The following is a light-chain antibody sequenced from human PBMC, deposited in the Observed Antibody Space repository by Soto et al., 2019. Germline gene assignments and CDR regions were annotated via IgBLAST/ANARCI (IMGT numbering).Light chain of an antibody. CDR2: AAS. J-gene: IGKJ4*01. Sequence: DIQMTQSPSSLSASVGDRVTITCRASQSITTYLNWYQQKSGKAPRLLISAASSLQSGVPSRFSGSGFGTDFTLIISSLQPEDFATYYCQQSYNTPLTFGGGTKVEIK. V-gene: IGKV1-39*01. CDR3: QQSYNTPLT. CDR1: QSITTY.